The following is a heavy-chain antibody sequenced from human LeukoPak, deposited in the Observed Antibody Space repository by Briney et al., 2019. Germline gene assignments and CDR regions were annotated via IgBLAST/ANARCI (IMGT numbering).Heavy chain of an antibody. D-gene: IGHD3-10*01. CDR2: ISSGSSYI. CDR3: ARDFTHWMAGSGSSFDY. CDR1: GFTFSNYD. J-gene: IGHJ4*02. V-gene: IGHV3-21*01. Sequence: GGSLRLSCAVSGFTFSNYDMNWVRQAPGKGLEWVSSISSGSSYIYYTDSVKGRFTISRDNAKNSLYLQMNSLRAEDTAVYYCARDFTHWMAGSGSSFDYWGQGTLVTVSS.